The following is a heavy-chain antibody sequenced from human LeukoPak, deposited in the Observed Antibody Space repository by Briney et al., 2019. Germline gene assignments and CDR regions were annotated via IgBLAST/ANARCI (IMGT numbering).Heavy chain of an antibody. V-gene: IGHV4-61*02. J-gene: IGHJ5*02. CDR3: ARDAPRTWFDP. Sequence: SETLSLTCTVSGGSICRGNYYWSWIRQPAGKGLEWIGRIYSSGSTNYNPSLKSRVTISPDTSKNQFSLKLTSVTAADTAVYYCARDAPRTWFDPWGQGTLVTVSS. CDR1: GGSICRGNYY. CDR2: IYSSGST.